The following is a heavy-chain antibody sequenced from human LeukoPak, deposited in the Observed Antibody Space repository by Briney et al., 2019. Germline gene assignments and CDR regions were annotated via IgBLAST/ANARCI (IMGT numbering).Heavy chain of an antibody. D-gene: IGHD1-26*01. CDR3: ARISGSPSQGWLDP. CDR2: TSSSGSTR. J-gene: IGHJ5*02. CDR1: GFTFSDYY. V-gene: IGHV3-11*01. Sequence: GGSLRLSCAVSGFTFSDYYMSWIRQAPGKGLEWVSYTSSSGSTRYYADSVKGRFTISRDNAKNSLYLQMNSLRVEDAAVYYCARISGSPSQGWLDPWGQGALVTVSS.